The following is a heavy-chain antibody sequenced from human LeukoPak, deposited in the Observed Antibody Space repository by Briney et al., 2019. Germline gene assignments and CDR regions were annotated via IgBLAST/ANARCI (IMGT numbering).Heavy chain of an antibody. CDR3: ARVDCGGTSCKVLPEY. Sequence: GASVKVSCKASGYTFTSYGISWVRQAPGQGLEWMGWVSAYNGNTNYAQKLQGRVTMTTDTSTSTAYMELRSLRSDDTAVYYCARVDCGGTSCKVLPEYWGQGTLVTVSS. D-gene: IGHD2-2*01. V-gene: IGHV1-18*01. J-gene: IGHJ4*02. CDR2: VSAYNGNT. CDR1: GYTFTSYG.